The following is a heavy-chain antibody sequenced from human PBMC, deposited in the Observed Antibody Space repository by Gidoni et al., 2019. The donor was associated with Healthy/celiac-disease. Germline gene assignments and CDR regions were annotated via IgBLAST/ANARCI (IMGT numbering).Heavy chain of an antibody. CDR1: GYSFTSYW. CDR2: IYPGDSDT. CDR3: ARQDYYDSSGYLRDYYYGMDV. J-gene: IGHJ6*02. V-gene: IGHV5-51*01. Sequence: EVQLVQSGAEVKKPGESLKISCKGSGYSFTSYWIGWVRQMPGKGLEWMGIIYPGDSDTRYSPSFQGQVTISADKSISTAYLQWSSLKASDTAMYYCARQDYYDSSGYLRDYYYGMDVWGQGTTVTVSS. D-gene: IGHD3-22*01.